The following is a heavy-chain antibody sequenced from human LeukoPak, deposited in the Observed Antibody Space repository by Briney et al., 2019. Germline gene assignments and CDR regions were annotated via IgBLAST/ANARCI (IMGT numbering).Heavy chain of an antibody. Sequence: PSETLSLTCTVSGGSISNYYWSWIRQPPGKGLEWIGYIYYSGNTNYNPSLKSRVTISVGTSKNQFSLKLRSVTAADTAVYYCARDSGMGAATGNFYYYAMDVWGQGTTVTVSS. J-gene: IGHJ6*02. CDR2: IYYSGNT. V-gene: IGHV4-59*01. D-gene: IGHD1-26*01. CDR3: ARDSGMGAATGNFYYYAMDV. CDR1: GGSISNYY.